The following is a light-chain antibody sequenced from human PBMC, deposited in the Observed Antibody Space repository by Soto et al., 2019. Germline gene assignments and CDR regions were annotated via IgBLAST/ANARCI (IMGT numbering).Light chain of an antibody. CDR2: GAS. Sequence: ERVMTQSPASLSVSPGEGASLSCRSSQSVGSSLAWYQQKPGQAPRLLVYGASTRATGIPPRFSGSGSGTDFTLTISSLQSEDFAVYYCQQYDNWSITFGGGTKVEIK. J-gene: IGKJ4*01. CDR1: QSVGSS. CDR3: QQYDNWSIT. V-gene: IGKV3-15*01.